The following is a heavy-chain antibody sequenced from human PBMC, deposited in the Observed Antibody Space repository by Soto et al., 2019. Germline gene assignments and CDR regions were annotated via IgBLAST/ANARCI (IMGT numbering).Heavy chain of an antibody. D-gene: IGHD3-3*01. V-gene: IGHV1-69*13. CDR1: GGTFGSYA. CDR3: ARGITIFGVVIQDGMDV. J-gene: IGHJ6*02. CDR2: IVPIFGTA. Sequence: SVKVSCKASGGTFGSYAISWVRQAPGQGLERMGGIVPIFGTANYAQKFQGRVTITADESTSTAYMELSSLRSEDTAVYYCARGITIFGVVIQDGMDVWGQGTTVTVSS.